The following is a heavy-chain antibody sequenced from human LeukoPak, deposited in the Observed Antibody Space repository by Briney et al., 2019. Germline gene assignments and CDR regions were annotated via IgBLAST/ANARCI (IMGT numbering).Heavy chain of an antibody. CDR1: GFTFSSYS. CDR2: ISSSSSYI. Sequence: PGGSLRLSCAASGFTFSSYSMNWVRQAPGKGLEWVSSISSSSSYIYYADSVKGRFTISRDNAKNSLYLQMNSLRAEDTAVYYCARVGYYGSGSYFHLDYWGQGTLVTVFS. V-gene: IGHV3-21*01. J-gene: IGHJ4*02. D-gene: IGHD3-10*01. CDR3: ARVGYYGSGSYFHLDY.